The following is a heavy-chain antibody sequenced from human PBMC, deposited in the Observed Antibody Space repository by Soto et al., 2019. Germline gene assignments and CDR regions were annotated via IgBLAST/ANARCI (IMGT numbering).Heavy chain of an antibody. CDR3: ASDCSSYGYYYGMDV. D-gene: IGHD5-18*01. J-gene: IGHJ6*02. V-gene: IGHV3-30-3*01. CDR1: RFTFSRYA. Sequence: GGSLRLSCAASRFTFSRYAMHWVRQAPGKGLEWVAVISYDGSNTYYADTVKGRFTISRDNSKNTLFLQINSLRAEDTAVYYCASDCSSYGYYYGMDVWGQGTTVTVSS. CDR2: ISYDGSNT.